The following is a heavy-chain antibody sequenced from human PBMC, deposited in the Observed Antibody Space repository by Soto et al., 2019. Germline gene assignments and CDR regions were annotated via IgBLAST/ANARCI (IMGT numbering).Heavy chain of an antibody. CDR1: GGTFSSYA. D-gene: IGHD6-13*01. Sequence: QVQLVQSGAEVKKPGSSVKVSCKASGGTFSSYAISWVRQAPGHGLEWMGGIIPIFGTANYAQKFQGRVTITADESPITDYMELSSVRSEDTVVYYCARELAAAGTGWYFDLWGRGTLVTVSS. J-gene: IGHJ2*01. CDR3: ARELAAAGTGWYFDL. V-gene: IGHV1-69*01. CDR2: IIPIFGTA.